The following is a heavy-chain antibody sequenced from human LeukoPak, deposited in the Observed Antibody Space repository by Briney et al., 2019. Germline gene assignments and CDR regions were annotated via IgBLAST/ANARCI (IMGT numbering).Heavy chain of an antibody. CDR3: ARGYSSSRLAKLDY. Sequence: SETLSLTCTVSGGSISSYYWSWIRQTPGKGLEWIGYIYYSGSTNYNPSLNSRVTMSVDTAKNQFSLNLNSVAAADTAVYYCARGYSSSRLAKLDYWGQGTLVTVSS. V-gene: IGHV4-59*01. CDR2: IYYSGST. D-gene: IGHD6-13*01. CDR1: GGSISSYY. J-gene: IGHJ4*02.